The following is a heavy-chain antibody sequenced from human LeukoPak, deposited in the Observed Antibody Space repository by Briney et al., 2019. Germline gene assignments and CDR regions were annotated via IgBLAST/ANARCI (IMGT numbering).Heavy chain of an antibody. V-gene: IGHV1-8*01. Sequence: GASVKVSCKASGYTFTSYDINWVRQATGQGLEWMGWMNPNSGNTGYAQKFQGRVTMTRNTSISTAYMELSSLRSEDTAVYYCARTLSCSSTSCYKNYYGMDVWGQGTTVTVSS. CDR3: ARTLSCSSTSCYKNYYGMDV. D-gene: IGHD2-2*02. CDR2: MNPNSGNT. J-gene: IGHJ6*02. CDR1: GYTFTSYD.